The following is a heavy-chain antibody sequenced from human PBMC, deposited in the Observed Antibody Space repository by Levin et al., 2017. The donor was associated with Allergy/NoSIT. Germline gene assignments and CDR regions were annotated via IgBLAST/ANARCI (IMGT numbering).Heavy chain of an antibody. V-gene: IGHV4-59*01. CDR2: VYNSGSS. Sequence: GSLRLSCTVSGGSIGSYYWSWIRQPPGKGLEWIGNVYNSGSSDYNPSLKSRATILIDTSKDQFSLKLASVTAADTAVYYCARAMVVRGVTSVGPFDYWGQGTLVTV. CDR3: ARAMVVRGVTSVGPFDY. CDR1: GGSIGSYY. J-gene: IGHJ4*02. D-gene: IGHD3-10*01.